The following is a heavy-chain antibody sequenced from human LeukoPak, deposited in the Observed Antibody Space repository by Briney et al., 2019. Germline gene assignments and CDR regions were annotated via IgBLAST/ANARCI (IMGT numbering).Heavy chain of an antibody. V-gene: IGHV4-34*01. CDR1: GGSFSGYY. D-gene: IGHD3-3*01. CDR3: ARTTYYEFWSGSPGAFDI. Sequence: SETLSLTCGVYGGSFSGYYWTWIRQPPGKGLEWIGEINHRGSTNYNPSLKSRVTISVDTSKNEFSMNLDSVTAADTAVYYCARTTYYEFWSGSPGAFDIWGQGSRVTVSS. CDR2: INHRGST. J-gene: IGHJ3*02.